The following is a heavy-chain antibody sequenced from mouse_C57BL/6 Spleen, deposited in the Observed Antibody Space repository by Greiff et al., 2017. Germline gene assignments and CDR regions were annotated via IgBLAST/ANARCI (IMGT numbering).Heavy chain of an antibody. CDR1: GFSLTSYG. J-gene: IGHJ4*01. D-gene: IGHD2-4*01. Sequence: VKLQESGPGLVQPSQSLSITCTVSGFSLTSYGVHWVRQSPGKGLEWLGVIWRGGSTDYNAALMSRLSTSKENPKSEVFFKRNSLQADDTAIYYGAKKKRDYDNAMDYWGKGTSVTVSS. V-gene: IGHV2-5*01. CDR3: AKKKRDYDNAMDY. CDR2: IWRGGST.